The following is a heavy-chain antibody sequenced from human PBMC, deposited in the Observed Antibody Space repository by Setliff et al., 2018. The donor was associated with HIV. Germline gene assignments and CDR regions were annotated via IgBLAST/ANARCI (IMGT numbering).Heavy chain of an antibody. Sequence: ASVKVSCKASGYTFTTYAMNWVRQAPGQGLEWMGWINTNTGNPTYAQGFTGRFVFSLDTSISTAYLQISSLKAEDTAVYYCAREVVVAGVHSYNMDVWGKGTTVTVSS. CDR3: AREVVVAGVHSYNMDV. CDR2: INTNTGNP. CDR1: GYTFTTYA. J-gene: IGHJ6*03. V-gene: IGHV7-4-1*02. D-gene: IGHD2-15*01.